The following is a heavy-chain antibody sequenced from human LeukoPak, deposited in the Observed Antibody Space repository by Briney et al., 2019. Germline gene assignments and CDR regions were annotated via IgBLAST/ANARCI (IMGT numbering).Heavy chain of an antibody. CDR1: GFTFSSYA. Sequence: GGSLRLSCAASGFTFSSYAMHWVRQAPGKGLEWVAVISYNGSNKYYADSVKGRSTISSDNSKNTLYLQMNSLRAEDTAVYYCARDLKDYFDYWGQGTLVTVSS. CDR3: ARDLKDYFDY. V-gene: IGHV3-30-3*01. CDR2: ISYNGSNK. J-gene: IGHJ4*02.